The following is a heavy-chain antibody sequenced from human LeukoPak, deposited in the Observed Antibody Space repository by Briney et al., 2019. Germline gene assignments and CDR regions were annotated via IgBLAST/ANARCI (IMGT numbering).Heavy chain of an antibody. J-gene: IGHJ4*02. CDR3: AKRDRPCSGDCSAPYYFDY. CDR2: ISDSGGST. V-gene: IGHV3-23*01. CDR1: GFTFSNYG. Sequence: GGSLRLSCAASGFTFSNYGMHWVRQAPGKGLEWVSTISDSGGSTYNADSVKGRFTIARDNSKNTLYLQMSSLRAEDTAVYYCAKRDRPCSGDCSAPYYFDYWGQGSLVTVSS. D-gene: IGHD2-21*02.